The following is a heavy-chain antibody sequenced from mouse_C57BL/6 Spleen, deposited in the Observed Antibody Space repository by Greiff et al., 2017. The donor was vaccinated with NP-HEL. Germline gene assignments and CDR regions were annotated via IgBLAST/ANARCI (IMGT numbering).Heavy chain of an antibody. Sequence: QVQLQQPGTELVKPGASVKLSCKASGYTFTSYWMHWVKQRPGQGLEWIGNINPSNGGTNYNEKFKSKATLTVAKTSSTAYMQLSSLTSEDSAVYYCARGDGSSSSYWYFDVWGTGTTVTVSS. J-gene: IGHJ1*03. CDR1: GYTFTSYW. D-gene: IGHD1-1*01. CDR2: INPSNGGT. CDR3: ARGDGSSSSYWYFDV. V-gene: IGHV1-53*01.